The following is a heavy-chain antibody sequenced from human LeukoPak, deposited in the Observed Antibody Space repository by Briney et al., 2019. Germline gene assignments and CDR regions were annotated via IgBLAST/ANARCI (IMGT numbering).Heavy chain of an antibody. CDR3: ARDGSRYCSSTSCSSGYYYYHMDV. J-gene: IGHJ6*03. V-gene: IGHV3-48*04. D-gene: IGHD2-2*01. CDR1: GFTFSSYW. Sequence: PGGSLRLSCAASGFTFSSYWMSWVRQAPGKGLEWVSYISSSGSSIYYADSVKGRLSISRDNAKNALYLQMNSLRAEDTGVYYCARDGSRYCSSTSCSSGYYYYHMDVWGKGTTVTVSS. CDR2: ISSSGSSI.